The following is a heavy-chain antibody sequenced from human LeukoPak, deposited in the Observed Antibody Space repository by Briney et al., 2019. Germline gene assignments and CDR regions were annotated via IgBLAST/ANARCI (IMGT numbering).Heavy chain of an antibody. D-gene: IGHD3-3*01. J-gene: IGHJ4*02. Sequence: ASVKVSCKASGYTFTGYYMHWVRQGPGQGREWMGRINPNSGGTNYVQKFQGRVTMTRDTSISTAYMELSRPRSDDTAVYYCASPQYDFWSGYDFDYWGQGTLVTVSS. CDR2: INPNSGGT. CDR1: GYTFTGYY. V-gene: IGHV1-2*06. CDR3: ASPQYDFWSGYDFDY.